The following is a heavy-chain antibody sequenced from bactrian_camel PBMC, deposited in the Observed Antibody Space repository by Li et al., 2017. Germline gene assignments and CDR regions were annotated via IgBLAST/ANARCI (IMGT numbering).Heavy chain of an antibody. CDR2: INRNDGST. CDR1: GFTYR. Sequence: HVQLVESGGGSVQPAGSLRLTCAASGFTYRLAWFRQATGKEREGVAFINRNDGSTFYADSVKGRFTTSRDNAKKTVYLQMHRLKPEDAAVYYCAADHQAGCMTPHPLGLISQGTQVTVS. V-gene: IGHV3S61*01. J-gene: IGHJ4*01. D-gene: IGHD3*01.